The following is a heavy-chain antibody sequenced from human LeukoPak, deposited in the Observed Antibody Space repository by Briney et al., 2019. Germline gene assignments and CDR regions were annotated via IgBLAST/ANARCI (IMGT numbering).Heavy chain of an antibody. V-gene: IGHV3-21*01. CDR1: GFTFSSYS. D-gene: IGHD3-22*01. CDR2: ISSSSSYI. Sequence: GGSLRLSCAASGFTFSSYSMNWVRQAPGKGLEWVSSISSSSSYIYYADSVKGRFTISRDNAKNSLYLQMNSLRAEDTAVYYCARDEGDYYDSSGYNHWGQGTLVTVSS. J-gene: IGHJ5*02. CDR3: ARDEGDYYDSSGYNH.